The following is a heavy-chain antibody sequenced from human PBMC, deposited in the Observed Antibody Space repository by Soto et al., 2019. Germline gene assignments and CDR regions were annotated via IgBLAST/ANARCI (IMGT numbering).Heavy chain of an antibody. Sequence: QVQLVQSGAEVKKPGASVKVSCKASGYTFTSYYMHWVRQAPGQGLEWMGIINPSGGSTSYAQKFQGRDTKTRATSTTTVYMELSRLRSEATAVYYYARDPWAYWGQGAMVTVSS. V-gene: IGHV1-46*01. CDR2: INPSGGST. CDR1: GYTFTSYY. CDR3: ARDPWAY. J-gene: IGHJ4*02. D-gene: IGHD3-16*01.